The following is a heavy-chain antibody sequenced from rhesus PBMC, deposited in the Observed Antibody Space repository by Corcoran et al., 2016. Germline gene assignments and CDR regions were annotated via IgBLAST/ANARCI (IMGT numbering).Heavy chain of an antibody. J-gene: IGHJ4*01. D-gene: IGHD6-25*01. CDR3: ARDSGS. CDR2: IHSVGYST. CDR1: GFTFSSYG. Sequence: EVQLVETGGGLVQPGGSLKLSCAASGFTFSSYGMNWVRQAPGKGLEWVSAIHSVGYSTYYADSVKGRFTISRDNTKNTLSLQMNSLRAEDTAVYYCARDSGSWGQGVLVTVSS. V-gene: IGHV3S5*01.